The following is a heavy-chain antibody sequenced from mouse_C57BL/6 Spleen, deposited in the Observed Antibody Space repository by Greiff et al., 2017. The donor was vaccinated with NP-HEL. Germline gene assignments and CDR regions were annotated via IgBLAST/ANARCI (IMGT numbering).Heavy chain of an antibody. J-gene: IGHJ4*01. D-gene: IGHD2-2*01. Sequence: VKLQQPGAELVKPGASVKMSCKASGYTFTSYWITWVKQRPGQGLEWIGDIYPGSGSTTYNEKFKSKATLTVDQSSSTAYMQLSSLTSDDSAVYYCARKGLRRESAMDYWGQGTSVTVSS. V-gene: IGHV1-55*01. CDR1: GYTFTSYW. CDR2: IYPGSGST. CDR3: ARKGLRRESAMDY.